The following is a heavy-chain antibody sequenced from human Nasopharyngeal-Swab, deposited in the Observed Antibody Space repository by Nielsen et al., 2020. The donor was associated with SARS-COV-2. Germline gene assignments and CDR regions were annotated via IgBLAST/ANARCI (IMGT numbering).Heavy chain of an antibody. CDR3: ARGKNYDILSIDY. V-gene: IGHV3-7*05. CDR2: INEDGSNK. D-gene: IGHD3-9*01. Sequence: GGSLRLSCAASGFTFSSDWMSWVRQAPGKGLEWVANINEDGSNKYYADSVKGRFTISRDNSKNTLYLQMNSLRAEDTAVYYCARGKNYDILSIDYWGQGTLVTVSS. CDR1: GFTFSSDW. J-gene: IGHJ4*02.